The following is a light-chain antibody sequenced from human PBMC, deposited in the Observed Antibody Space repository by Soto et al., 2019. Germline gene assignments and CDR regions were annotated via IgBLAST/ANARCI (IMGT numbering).Light chain of an antibody. V-gene: IGLV2-23*01. J-gene: IGLJ1*01. Sequence: ALTQPASMSGSPGQSITISCTGTSSDVGSYTIVSWYQQHPGKAPKLLIYEGSERPSGVSSRFSASESGNRASLTISGLQAEDEADYYCHSYAGSKSYVFGIGTKVTVL. CDR1: SSDVGSYTI. CDR2: EGS. CDR3: HSYAGSKSYV.